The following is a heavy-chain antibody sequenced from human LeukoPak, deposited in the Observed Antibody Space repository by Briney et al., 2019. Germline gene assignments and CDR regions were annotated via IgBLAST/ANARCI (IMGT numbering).Heavy chain of an antibody. D-gene: IGHD3-16*01. CDR2: ISAYNGNT. V-gene: IGHV1-18*01. CDR1: GYTFTSYG. J-gene: IGHJ5*02. CDR3: ARGGSYGDPVNWFDP. Sequence: ASVKVSCMASGYTFTSYGISWVRQAPGQGLEWMGWISAYNGNTNYAQKLQGRVTMTTDTSTSTAYMELRSLRSDDTAVYYCARGGSYGDPVNWFDPWGQGTLVTVSS.